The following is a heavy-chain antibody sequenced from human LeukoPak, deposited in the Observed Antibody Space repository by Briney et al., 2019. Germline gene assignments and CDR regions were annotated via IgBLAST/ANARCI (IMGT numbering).Heavy chain of an antibody. CDR3: ARDWNYYGSGSQIDPNWFAP. J-gene: IGHJ5*02. V-gene: IGHV4-4*07. CDR2: IYTSGST. D-gene: IGHD3-10*01. CDR1: GGSISSYY. Sequence: PSETLSLTCTVSGGSISSYYWSWIRQPAGKGLEWIGRIYTSGSTNYNPSLKSRVTMSVDTSKNQFSLKLSSVTAADTAVYYCARDWNYYGSGSQIDPNWFAPGGQGTLVTVSS.